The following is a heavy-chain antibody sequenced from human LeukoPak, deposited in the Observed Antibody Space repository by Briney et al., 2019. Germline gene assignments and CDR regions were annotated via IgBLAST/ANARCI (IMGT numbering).Heavy chain of an antibody. V-gene: IGHV1-24*01. CDR3: ATESITYYYDSSGYYYGMDV. D-gene: IGHD3-22*01. CDR2: FDPEDGET. CDR1: GYTLTELS. Sequence: ASVKVSCKVSGYTLTELSMHWVRQAPGKGLEWMGGFDPEDGETIYAQKFQGRVTMTEDTSTDTAYMELSSLRSEDTAVYYCATESITYYYDSSGYYYGMDVWGQGTTVTVSS. J-gene: IGHJ6*02.